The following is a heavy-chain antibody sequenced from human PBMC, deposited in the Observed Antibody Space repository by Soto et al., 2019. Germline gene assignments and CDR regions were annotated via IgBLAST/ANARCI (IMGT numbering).Heavy chain of an antibody. CDR2: ISAYNGNT. CDR3: ARDQGQLWLPAGPRYYYYYGMDV. CDR1: GYTFTSYG. V-gene: IGHV1-18*04. Sequence: ASVKVSCKASGYTFTSYGISWVRQAPGQGLEWMGWISAYNGNTNYAQKLQGRVTMTTDTSTSTAYMELRSLRSDDTAVYYCARDQGQLWLPAGPRYYYYYGMDVWGQGTTVTVSS. D-gene: IGHD5-18*01. J-gene: IGHJ6*02.